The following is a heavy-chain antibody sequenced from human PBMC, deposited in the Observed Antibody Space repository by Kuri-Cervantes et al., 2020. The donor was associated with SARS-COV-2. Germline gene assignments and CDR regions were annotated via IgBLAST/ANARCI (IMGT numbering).Heavy chain of an antibody. CDR3: SRDGSAGGSYNCFDP. Sequence: LSLTCAASGFAFGDYYMGWIRQAPGKGLEWVSYVSHSGTIIYQADPVKGRFTISSDNAKNSLYLQMNSLRGEDTADYYCSRDGSAGGSYNCFDPWGQGTLVTVSS. CDR1: GFAFGDYY. V-gene: IGHV3-11*01. J-gene: IGHJ5*02. D-gene: IGHD1-26*01. CDR2: VSHSGTII.